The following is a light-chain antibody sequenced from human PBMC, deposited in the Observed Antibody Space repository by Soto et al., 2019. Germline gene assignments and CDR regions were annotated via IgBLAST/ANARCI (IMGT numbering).Light chain of an antibody. V-gene: IGKV1-39*01. CDR2: AAS. Sequence: DIQMTQSPSSLSASVGDRVTMTFRASQSISTYLNWYQQKPGKAPELLIYAASTLQSGVPSRFSGSGSGTDFTLTISCLQSEDFATYYCQQYYSFPPTFGQGTKVDI. CDR1: QSISTY. CDR3: QQYYSFPPT. J-gene: IGKJ1*01.